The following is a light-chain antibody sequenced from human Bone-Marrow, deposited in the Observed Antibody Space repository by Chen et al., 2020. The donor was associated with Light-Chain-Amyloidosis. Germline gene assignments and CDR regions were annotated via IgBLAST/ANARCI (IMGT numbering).Light chain of an antibody. Sequence: QSVLTQPPSASGTPGQRVTISCSGSSSNIGSNSVHWYHQLPGTAPKLLIYTSNQRPAGVPDRFSGSKSGTSASLAISGLQSEDEADYYGAAWDDSLNGVVFGGGTKLTVL. V-gene: IGLV1-44*01. CDR1: SSNIGSNS. J-gene: IGLJ2*01. CDR3: AAWDDSLNGVV. CDR2: TSN.